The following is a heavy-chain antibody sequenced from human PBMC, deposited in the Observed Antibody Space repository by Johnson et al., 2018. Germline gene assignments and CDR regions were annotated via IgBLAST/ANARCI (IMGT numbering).Heavy chain of an antibody. CDR1: GFTFSSYG. J-gene: IGHJ1*01. D-gene: IGHD2-15*01. Sequence: QVQLVQSGGGVVQXGRSLRLSCAASGFTFSSYGMHWVRQAPGKGLEWVAVISYDGSNKYYADSVQGRFTISRDNSKNTLYLQMKSLRAEDTAVYYCARAPVVVAATGPAEYFQHWGQGTLVIVSS. CDR2: ISYDGSNK. V-gene: IGHV3-30*03. CDR3: ARAPVVVAATGPAEYFQH.